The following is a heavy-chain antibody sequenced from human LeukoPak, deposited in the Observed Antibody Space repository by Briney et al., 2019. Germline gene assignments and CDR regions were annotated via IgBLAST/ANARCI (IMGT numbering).Heavy chain of an antibody. J-gene: IGHJ3*02. CDR2: INTSGNT. V-gene: IGHV4-61*02. D-gene: IGHD2-2*01. CDR3: ARTLLPASKGAFDI. Sequence: SETLSLTCTVAGGSISSGNYYWSWIRQPAGKGLEWIGRINTSGNTNYNPSLKSRVTISVDTSKNQFSLKLSSVTAADTALYYCARTLLPASKGAFDIWGQGTMVTVSS. CDR1: GGSISSGNYY.